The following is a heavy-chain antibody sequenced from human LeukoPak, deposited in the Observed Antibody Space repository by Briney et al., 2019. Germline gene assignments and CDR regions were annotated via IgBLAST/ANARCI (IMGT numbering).Heavy chain of an antibody. CDR1: GFTVSSDF. Sequence: GGSLRLSCAASGFTVSSDFMIWVRQAPGRGLEWVSIISRSGDSTDYADSVKGRFAISRDNSKNTLSLQMNSLRADDTAVYYCAREGLGAAAGTFDYWGQGTLVTVSS. V-gene: IGHV3-23*01. CDR2: ISRSGDST. CDR3: AREGLGAAAGTFDY. D-gene: IGHD6-13*01. J-gene: IGHJ4*02.